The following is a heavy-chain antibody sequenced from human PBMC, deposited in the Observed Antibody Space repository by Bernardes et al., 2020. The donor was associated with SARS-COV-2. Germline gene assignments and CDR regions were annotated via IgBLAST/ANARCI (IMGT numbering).Heavy chain of an antibody. CDR1: GFMFSDYS. Sequence: GGSLRLSCAASGFMFSDYSMNWVRQAPGKGLEWVAYISSGSSTVNYAESVKGRFTISRSNAKKSLYLQINGLRNEDTAVYYCARSIGIAVTYFDYWGQGTLVSVSS. D-gene: IGHD6-19*01. CDR2: ISSGSSTV. CDR3: ARSIGIAVTYFDY. V-gene: IGHV3-48*02. J-gene: IGHJ4*02.